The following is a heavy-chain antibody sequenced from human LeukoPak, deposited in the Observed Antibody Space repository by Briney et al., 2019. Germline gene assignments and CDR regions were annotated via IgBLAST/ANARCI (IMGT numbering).Heavy chain of an antibody. V-gene: IGHV3-23*01. D-gene: IGHD6-13*01. J-gene: IGHJ4*02. CDR3: AKAAAAPGFDF. Sequence: PGGPLRLSCAASGFTSSSYALNWVRQAPGKGLEWVATVSGSGDRMYHADSVKGRFTISRDNSKNTIYLQMNSLRAEDTALYYCAKAAAAPGFDFWGQGTLVTVSS. CDR1: GFTSSSYA. CDR2: VSGSGDRM.